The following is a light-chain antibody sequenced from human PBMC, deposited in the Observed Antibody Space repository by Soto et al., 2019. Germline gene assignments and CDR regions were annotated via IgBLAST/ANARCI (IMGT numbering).Light chain of an antibody. V-gene: IGKV3-15*01. CDR3: QQYNNWPPWT. CDR2: GAS. CDR1: QSNTSN. Sequence: EIVMTQSPATLSVSPGERATLSCRASQSNTSNLAWYQQKPGQAPRLLLYGASTRATGIPARFSGSGSGTEFTLTISSLQSEDFAVYYCQQYNNWPPWTFGQGTKVEIK. J-gene: IGKJ1*01.